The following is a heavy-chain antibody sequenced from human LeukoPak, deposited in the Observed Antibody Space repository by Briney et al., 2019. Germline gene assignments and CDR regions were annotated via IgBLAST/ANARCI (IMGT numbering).Heavy chain of an antibody. Sequence: GASVKVSCKASGYIFTSYYMHWVRQAPGQGLEWMGIINPSGGSTSYAQKFQGRVTMTEDTSTDTAYMELSSLRSEDTAVYYCATYRWQLVSLNYYYYMDVWGKGTTVTVSS. V-gene: IGHV1-46*01. CDR3: ATYRWQLVSLNYYYYMDV. CDR2: INPSGGST. J-gene: IGHJ6*03. CDR1: GYIFTSYY. D-gene: IGHD6-6*01.